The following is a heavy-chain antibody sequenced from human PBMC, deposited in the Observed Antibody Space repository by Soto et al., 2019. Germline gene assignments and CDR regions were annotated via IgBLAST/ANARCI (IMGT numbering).Heavy chain of an antibody. CDR2: IRSRSDSYAT. Sequence: EVRLVESGGGSVRPGGSLKLSCAASGFDFSGSAMYWVRQASGKGLEWVGRIRSRSDSYATSYAESLSGRFTISRDDSRNLVFLEMNGLETDDTAVYYCASMIVGSTIRDRDYDYWGQGNLVTVSS. CDR3: ASMIVGSTIRDRDYDY. D-gene: IGHD1-26*01. J-gene: IGHJ4*02. CDR1: GFDFSGSA. V-gene: IGHV3-73*02.